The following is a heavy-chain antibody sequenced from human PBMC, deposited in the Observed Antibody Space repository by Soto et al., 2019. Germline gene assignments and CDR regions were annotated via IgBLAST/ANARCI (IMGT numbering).Heavy chain of an antibody. CDR3: ANDSGYDSAD. CDR2: LSGSDDSA. CDR1: GFTFRSYG. Sequence: EVQLLESGGGLVQPGGSLRLSCAASGFTFRSYGMSWVRQAPGKGLEWISGLSGSDDSAKYADSVKGRFTISSANSRDTVYLQMNSPRGAGMAVYFCANDSGYDSADWCQGTLVSVSS. J-gene: IGHJ4*02. D-gene: IGHD3-22*01. V-gene: IGHV3-23*01.